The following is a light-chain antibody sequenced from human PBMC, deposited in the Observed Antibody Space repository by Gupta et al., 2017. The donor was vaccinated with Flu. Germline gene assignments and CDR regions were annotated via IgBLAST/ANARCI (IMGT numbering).Light chain of an antibody. J-gene: IGKJ4*01. CDR3: HQYDNYPLT. V-gene: IGKV1-5*03. CDR2: RAS. CDR1: QSISIW. Sequence: DIQMTQSPSTLSASVGDRVTITCRASQSISIWLAWYQQKPGRAPKLLIYRASSLESGVPSRFSGSGSGTQFTLTISSLQPDDFATYYCHQYDNYPLTFGGGTEVEI.